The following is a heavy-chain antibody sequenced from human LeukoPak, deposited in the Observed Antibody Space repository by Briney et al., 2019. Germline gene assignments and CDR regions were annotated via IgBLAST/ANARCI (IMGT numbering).Heavy chain of an antibody. CDR2: INPNSGGT. Sequence: ASVKVSCKASGYTFTGYYMHWVRQAPGQGLEWMGWINPNSGGTNYAQKFQVRGTMTRDTSISTAYMELSRLRSDDTAVYYCARNIWFGESADAFDIWGQGTMVTVSS. CDR1: GYTFTGYY. D-gene: IGHD3-10*01. V-gene: IGHV1-2*02. J-gene: IGHJ3*02. CDR3: ARNIWFGESADAFDI.